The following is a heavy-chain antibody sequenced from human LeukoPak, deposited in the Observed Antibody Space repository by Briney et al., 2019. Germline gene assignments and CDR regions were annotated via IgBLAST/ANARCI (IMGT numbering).Heavy chain of an antibody. CDR1: GFTFDGYA. CDR3: AKDILRESYALDY. J-gene: IGHJ4*02. D-gene: IGHD2-2*01. V-gene: IGHV3-9*01. Sequence: PGRSLRLSCAASGFTFDGYAMHWVRQAPGKGLEWVSGISWNSGSIGYADSVKGRFTISRDNAKNSLYLQMNSLRAEDTALYYCAKDILRESYALDYWGQGTLVTVSS. CDR2: ISWNSGSI.